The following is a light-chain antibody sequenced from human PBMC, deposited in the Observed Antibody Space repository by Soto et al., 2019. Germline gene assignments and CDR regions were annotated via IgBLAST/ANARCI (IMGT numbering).Light chain of an antibody. V-gene: IGKV1-39*01. CDR1: QSIANY. CDR2: ATS. J-gene: IGKJ5*01. CDR3: QQYYSTPF. Sequence: IHMTQSPSSLSASVGDRVTITCRASQSIANYLNWYQEKPGKAPKLLIYATSSLQSGVPSRFSGSGSGTDFTLTISSLQAEDVAVYYCQQYYSTPFFGQGTRLEIK.